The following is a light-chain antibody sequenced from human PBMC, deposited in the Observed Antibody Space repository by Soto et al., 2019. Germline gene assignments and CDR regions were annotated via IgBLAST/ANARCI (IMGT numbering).Light chain of an antibody. CDR3: QQYGSSPIT. CDR2: GAS. CDR1: QSVTSNY. J-gene: IGKJ5*01. Sequence: EIVLTQSPGTLSLSPXERXXXXCXXSQSVTSNYLAWYQQKPGQAPRLLIFGASIRVTGIPDRFSGSGSGTEFTLTISSLQSEDFAVYYCQQYGSSPITFGQGTRLEIK. V-gene: IGKV3-20*01.